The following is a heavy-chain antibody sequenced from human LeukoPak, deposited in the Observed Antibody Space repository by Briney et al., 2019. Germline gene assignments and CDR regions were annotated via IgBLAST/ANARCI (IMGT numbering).Heavy chain of an antibody. Sequence: ASVKVSCKASGYTFTSRGISWVRQAPGQGLEWMGWINCDSGNTNYAQKFQGRLTMTTDTSTSTAYMELRILRSDDTAVYYCARDEVSGGWYNHWGQGTLVTVSS. CDR2: INCDSGNT. J-gene: IGHJ4*02. D-gene: IGHD6-19*01. CDR1: GYTFTSRG. V-gene: IGHV1-18*04. CDR3: ARDEVSGGWYNH.